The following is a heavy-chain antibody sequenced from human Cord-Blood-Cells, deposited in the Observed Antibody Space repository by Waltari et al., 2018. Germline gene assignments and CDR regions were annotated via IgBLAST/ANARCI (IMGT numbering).Heavy chain of an antibody. CDR1: GFTVSSNY. D-gene: IGHD2-2*01. V-gene: IGHV3-53*01. J-gene: IGHJ3*02. CDR2: IYSGGST. CDR3: ARGLVGSSDDAFDI. Sequence: EVQLVESGGGLIQPGGSLRLSCAASGFTVSSNYMSWVRQAPGKGLEWVSVIYSGGSTYDADSVKGRFTISRDNSKNTLYLQMNSLRAEDTAVYYCARGLVGSSDDAFDIWGQGTMVTVSS.